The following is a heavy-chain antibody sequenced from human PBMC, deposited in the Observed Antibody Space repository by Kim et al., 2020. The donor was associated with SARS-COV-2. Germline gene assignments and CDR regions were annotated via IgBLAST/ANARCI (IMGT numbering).Heavy chain of an antibody. J-gene: IGHJ4*02. Sequence: DSMKGRFTISRDNSKTTLYLQINSLRAEDTAVYYCAKVGVVSGDRIFDYWGQGTLVTVSS. D-gene: IGHD5-12*01. V-gene: IGHV3-23*01. CDR3: AKVGVVSGDRIFDY.